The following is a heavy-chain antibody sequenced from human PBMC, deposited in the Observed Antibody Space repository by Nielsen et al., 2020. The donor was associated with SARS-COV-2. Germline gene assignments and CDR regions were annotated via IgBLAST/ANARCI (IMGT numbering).Heavy chain of an antibody. CDR3: ARGRIAARRRDYYYYYGMDV. V-gene: IGHV1-69*04. J-gene: IGHJ6*02. D-gene: IGHD6-6*01. CDR2: IIPILGIA. Sequence: WVRQAPGQGLEWMGRIIPILGIANYAQKFQGRVTITADKSTSTAYMELSSLRSEDTAVYYCARGRIAARRRDYYYYYGMDVWGQGTTVTVSS.